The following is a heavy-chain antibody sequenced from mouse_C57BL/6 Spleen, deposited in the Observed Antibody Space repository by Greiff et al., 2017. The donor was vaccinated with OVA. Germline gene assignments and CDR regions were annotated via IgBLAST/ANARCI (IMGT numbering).Heavy chain of an antibody. CDR3: AKIYYSNYEGAMDY. J-gene: IGHJ4*01. CDR2: IWSGGST. Sequence: VQLKESGPGLVQPSQSLSITCTVSGFSLTSYGVHWVRQPPGKGLEWLGVIWSGGSTDYNAAFISRLSISKDNSKSQVFFKMNSLQADDTAIYYCAKIYYSNYEGAMDYWGQGTSVTVSA. D-gene: IGHD2-5*01. V-gene: IGHV2-4*01. CDR1: GFSLTSYG.